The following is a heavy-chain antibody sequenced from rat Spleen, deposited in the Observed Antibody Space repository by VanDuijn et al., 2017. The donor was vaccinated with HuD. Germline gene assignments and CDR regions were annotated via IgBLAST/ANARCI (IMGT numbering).Heavy chain of an antibody. CDR2: ISYDGSST. V-gene: IGHV5-29*01. J-gene: IGHJ2*01. D-gene: IGHD1-12*02. CDR1: GFTFSDYY. Sequence: EVQLVESDGGLVQPGRSLKLSCAASGFTFSDYYMAWVRQAPTKGLEWVATISYDGSSTYYRDSVKGRFTISRDNAKSTLYLQMDSLRSEDTATYYCAMGSHYYDVTYYYEYWGQGVMVTVSS. CDR3: AMGSHYYDVTYYYEY.